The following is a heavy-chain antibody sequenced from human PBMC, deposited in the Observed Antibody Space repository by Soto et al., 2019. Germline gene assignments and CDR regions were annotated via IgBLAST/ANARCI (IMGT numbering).Heavy chain of an antibody. CDR1: GDSISSRNW. CDR3: ARRKLEMMYVGWFDP. D-gene: IGHD2-8*01. V-gene: IGHV4-4*02. Sequence: QVQLQESGPGLVKPSETLSLTCAVSGDSISSRNWWSWVRQTPGKGLEYIGEIHHSGSTNYNPFLKSRVTMSVDKSKNQFSLNLNSVTAADTAIYYCARRKLEMMYVGWFDPWGQGTLVTVSS. CDR2: IHHSGST. J-gene: IGHJ5*02.